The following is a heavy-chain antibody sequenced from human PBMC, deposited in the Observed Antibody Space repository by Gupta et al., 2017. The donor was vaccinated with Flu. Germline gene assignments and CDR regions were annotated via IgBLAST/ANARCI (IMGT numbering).Heavy chain of an antibody. V-gene: IGHV3-21*01. CDR2: ISSHGSYS. CDR1: GFILCCYT. J-gene: IGHJ4*02. CDR3: AHLDDTSGYYPDY. Sequence: VQLLEFVGGLVKPGVFMSLYCTDSGFILCCYTMKWVRQAPGKGLELVSTISSHGSYSYYQDSLKGRFTISRDNAKNSLYLQRNNLRSEDTAVYYCAHLDDTSGYYPDYWGQGTQVTVPS. D-gene: IGHD3-22*01.